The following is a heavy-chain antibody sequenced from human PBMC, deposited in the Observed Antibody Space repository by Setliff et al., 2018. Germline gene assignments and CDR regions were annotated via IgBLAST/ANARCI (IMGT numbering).Heavy chain of an antibody. D-gene: IGHD3-22*01. V-gene: IGHV1-18*01. J-gene: IGHJ3*02. CDR2: ISAYNGNT. CDR3: ARDVGTSSFEVATMIVVAATDAFDI. Sequence: ASVKVSGKASGYTFTSYGISWVRQAPGQGLEWMGWISAYNGNTNYAQKLQGRVTMTTDTSTSTAYMELRSLRSDDTAVYYCARDVGTSSFEVATMIVVAATDAFDIWGQGTMVTVSS. CDR1: GYTFTSYG.